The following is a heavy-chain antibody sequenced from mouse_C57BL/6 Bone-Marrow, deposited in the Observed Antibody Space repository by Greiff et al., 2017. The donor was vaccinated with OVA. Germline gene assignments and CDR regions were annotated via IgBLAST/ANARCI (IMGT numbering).Heavy chain of an antibody. J-gene: IGHJ4*01. CDR2: IHPSDSDT. D-gene: IGHD1-1*01. V-gene: IGHV1-74*01. CDR1: GYTFTSYW. CDR3: AIYITTVVATRAMDY. Sequence: QVQLQQPGAELVKPGASVKVSCKASGYTFTSYWMHWVKQRPGQGLEWIGRIHPSDSDTNYNQKFKGKATLTVDKSSSTAYMQLSSLTSEDSAVYYCAIYITTVVATRAMDYWGQGTSVTVSS.